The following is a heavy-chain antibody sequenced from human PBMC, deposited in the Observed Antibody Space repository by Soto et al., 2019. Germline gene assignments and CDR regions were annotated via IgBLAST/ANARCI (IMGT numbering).Heavy chain of an antibody. D-gene: IGHD4-17*01. V-gene: IGHV4-59*01. CDR2: VYYTGST. J-gene: IGHJ6*03. CDR1: GGSISNFY. CDR3: ARIVSYGENYYYYYYMDV. Sequence: SETLSLTCTVSGGSISNFYWSWIRQPPGKGLEWIGYVYYTGSTSYNPSLKSRVTISVDTSKNQFSLKLSSVTAADTAVYYCARIVSYGENYYYYYYMDVWGKGTTVTVSS.